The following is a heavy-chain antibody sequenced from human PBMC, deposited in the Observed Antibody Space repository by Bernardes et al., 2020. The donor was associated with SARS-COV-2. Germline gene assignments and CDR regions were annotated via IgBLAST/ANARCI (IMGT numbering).Heavy chain of an antibody. CDR3: VRGAGATPASWFDP. J-gene: IGHJ5*02. CDR1: GFTVRSDD. Sequence: GGSLRLSCAASGFTVRSDDMSWVRQAEGKGLEWVSVIYSGGNKYYADSVKGRFTISRDNSKNTVYLQMNSLRAEDTAVYYCVRGAGATPASWFDPWGQGTLVTVSS. V-gene: IGHV3-66*02. D-gene: IGHD1-26*01. CDR2: IYSGGNK.